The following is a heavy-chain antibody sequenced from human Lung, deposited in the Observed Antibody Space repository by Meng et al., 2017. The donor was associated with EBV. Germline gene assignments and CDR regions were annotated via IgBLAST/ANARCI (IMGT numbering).Heavy chain of an antibody. CDR2: IYHSGST. J-gene: IGHJ4*02. CDR1: GGSISSRTW. Sequence: QVQRQEPVPGLVKAGGTLAITCADTGGSISSRTWWRWVRQPPGTGLEWIGEIYHSGSTNYNPSLKSRVTIPVDKSKNQFSLKLSSVTAADTAVYYCASFPPPGKQWLVTDYWGQGTLVTVSS. CDR3: ASFPPPGKQWLVTDY. D-gene: IGHD6-19*01. V-gene: IGHV4-4*02.